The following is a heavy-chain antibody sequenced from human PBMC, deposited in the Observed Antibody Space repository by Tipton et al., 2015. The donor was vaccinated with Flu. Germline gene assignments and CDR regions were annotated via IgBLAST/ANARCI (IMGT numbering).Heavy chain of an antibody. V-gene: IGHV1-2*02. CDR1: RDTFSGYY. J-gene: IGHJ3*02. CDR3: VRARPDKGFLDWLSMNHAFDI. Sequence: QVQLVQSGAEVKEPGASVKVSCKASRDTFSGYYFHWVRQAPGQGLEWMGWINPNNGVTKSAQRFQGRVTVTRDTSISAAYMELSRLRSDDSAIYFCVRARPDKGFLDWLSMNHAFDIWGQGTMVTVSS. D-gene: IGHD3-3*01. CDR2: INPNNGVT.